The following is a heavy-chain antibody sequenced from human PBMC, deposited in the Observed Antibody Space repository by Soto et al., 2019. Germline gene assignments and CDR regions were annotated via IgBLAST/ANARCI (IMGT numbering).Heavy chain of an antibody. J-gene: IGHJ5*02. D-gene: IGHD3-16*01. Sequence: QVQLVQSGAEVKKPGASVKVSCKASGYTFTNYDIHWVRQATGHGLEWMGWMNPDSGNTGQTKQFQGRVTMTRATSISTAYREMSSLSFEDPAVYYWARGRFRRTWFDTWGQGTLVTVSS. CDR2: MNPDSGNT. CDR1: GYTFTNYD. V-gene: IGHV1-8*01. CDR3: ARGRFRRTWFDT.